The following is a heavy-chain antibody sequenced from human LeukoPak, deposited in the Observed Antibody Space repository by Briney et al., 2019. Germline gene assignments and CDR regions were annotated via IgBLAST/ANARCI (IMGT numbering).Heavy chain of an antibody. CDR3: TKRIAAYGMDV. D-gene: IGHD6-13*01. CDR1: GFTFSDHY. Sequence: GGSLRLSCAASGFTFSDHYMDWVRQAPGKGLEWVGRTRNKANSYTTEYAASVKGRFTISRDDSKNSLYLQMNSLKTEDTAVYYCTKRIAAYGMDVWGQGTTVTVSS. J-gene: IGHJ6*02. V-gene: IGHV3-72*01. CDR2: TRNKANSYTT.